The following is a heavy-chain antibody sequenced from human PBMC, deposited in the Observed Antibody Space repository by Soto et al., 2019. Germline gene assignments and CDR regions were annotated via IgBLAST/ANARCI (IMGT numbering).Heavy chain of an antibody. CDR1: GGSISSYY. D-gene: IGHD3-16*01. CDR2: IYYSGST. CDR3: ATIGTSLVY. J-gene: IGHJ4*02. Sequence: SETLSLTCTVSGGSISSYYWSWIRQPPGKGLEWIGYIYYSGSTNYNPSLKSRVTISVDTSKSQFSLKLSSVTAADTAVYYCATIGTSLVYWGQGTLVTAPQ. V-gene: IGHV4-59*01.